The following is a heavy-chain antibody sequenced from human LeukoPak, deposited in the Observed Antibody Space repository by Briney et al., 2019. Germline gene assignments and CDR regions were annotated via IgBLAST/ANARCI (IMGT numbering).Heavy chain of an antibody. V-gene: IGHV3-21*01. J-gene: IGHJ6*02. CDR2: ISSSSSYI. D-gene: IGHD6-19*01. CDR1: GFTFSSYS. Sequence: GGSLRLSCAATGFTFSSYSMNWVRQAPGKGLKWVSSISSSSSYIYYADSVKGRFTISRDNAKNSLYLQMNSLRAEDTAVYYCARRGYSSGWYAAEVFYYYYYGMDVWGQGTTVTVSS. CDR3: ARRGYSSGWYAAEVFYYYYYGMDV.